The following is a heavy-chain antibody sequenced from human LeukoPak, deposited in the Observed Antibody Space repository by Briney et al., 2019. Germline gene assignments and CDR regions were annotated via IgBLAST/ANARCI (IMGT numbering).Heavy chain of an antibody. CDR3: ARGLFGELLWGRYGMDV. V-gene: IGHV3-23*01. CDR1: GFTFSSYA. CDR2: ISGSGGRT. Sequence: GGSLRLSCAASGFTFSSYAMSWVRQAPGKGLEWVSVISGSGGRTYFADSVKGRFTISRDNSKNTLYLQMNSLRAEDTAVYYCARGLFGELLWGRYGMDVWGQGTTVTVSS. D-gene: IGHD3-10*02. J-gene: IGHJ6*02.